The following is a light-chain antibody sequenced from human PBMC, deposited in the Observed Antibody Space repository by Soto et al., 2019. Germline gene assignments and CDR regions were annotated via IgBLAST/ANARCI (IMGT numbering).Light chain of an antibody. J-gene: IGKJ5*01. Sequence: DIQMTQSPSSLSASVGDRVTITCRASQTISNWLAWYQQKPGKAPKLLIYDASTLKSGVPSRFRGGGSGTNFTLTISSLQPEDVGTYYCQNYNSAPITFGQGTRLEIK. CDR1: QTISNW. CDR3: QNYNSAPIT. V-gene: IGKV1-27*01. CDR2: DAS.